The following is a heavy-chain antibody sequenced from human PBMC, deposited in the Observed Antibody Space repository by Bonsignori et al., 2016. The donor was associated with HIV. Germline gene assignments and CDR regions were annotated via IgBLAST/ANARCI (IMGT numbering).Heavy chain of an antibody. J-gene: IGHJ4*02. CDR2: INLDGSGE. D-gene: IGHD3-10*01. CDR3: VRGVHY. V-gene: IGHV3-7*02. Sequence: VRQMPGKGLEWVANINLDGSGEYYMDSVRGRFTISRDNAKNSLYLQMNSLRVDDTAVYYCVRGVHYWGQGTLVTVSS.